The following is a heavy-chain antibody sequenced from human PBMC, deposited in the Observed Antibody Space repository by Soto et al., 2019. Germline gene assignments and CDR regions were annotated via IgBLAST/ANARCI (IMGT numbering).Heavy chain of an antibody. V-gene: IGHV4-59*08. J-gene: IGHJ4*02. CDR2: IYYSGST. CDR1: GGSISSYY. CDR3: ARHVDSSPTGFEY. D-gene: IGHD6-13*01. Sequence: SETLSLTCTVSGGSISSYYWSWIRQPPGKGLEWIGYIYYSGSTNYNPSLKSRVTISVDTSKNQFSLKLSSVTAADTAVYYCARHVDSSPTGFEYWGQGTLVTVSS.